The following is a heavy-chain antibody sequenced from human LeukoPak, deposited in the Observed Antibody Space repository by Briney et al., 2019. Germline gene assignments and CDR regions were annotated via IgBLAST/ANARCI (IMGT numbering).Heavy chain of an antibody. V-gene: IGHV3-23*01. CDR3: AKGMSDGSYSPLFS. D-gene: IGHD2-15*01. CDR1: GFTFSSYA. CDR2: ISVNRGGPT. Sequence: PAGGSLRLSCAASGFTFSSYAMTWVRQAPRKGLEWVSTISVNRGGPTYYADSVKGRFTVSRDNSKNTLYLQINDPRAEDTAVYYCAKGMSDGSYSPLFSWGQGTLVTVSS. J-gene: IGHJ4*02.